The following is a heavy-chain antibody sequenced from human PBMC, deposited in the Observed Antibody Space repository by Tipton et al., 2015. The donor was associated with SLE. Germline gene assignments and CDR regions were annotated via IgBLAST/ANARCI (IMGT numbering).Heavy chain of an antibody. Sequence: TLSLTCAVSGGSISSGGYSWSWIRQPPGKGLEWIGYIYYSGSPNYDPSVKSRVTISVDTSKNQFSLKLSSVTAADTAVYYCARGGRFLEWLTYWGQGTLVTVSS. CDR1: GGSISSGGYS. D-gene: IGHD3-3*01. V-gene: IGHV4-61*08. CDR2: IYYSGSP. J-gene: IGHJ4*02. CDR3: ARGGRFLEWLTY.